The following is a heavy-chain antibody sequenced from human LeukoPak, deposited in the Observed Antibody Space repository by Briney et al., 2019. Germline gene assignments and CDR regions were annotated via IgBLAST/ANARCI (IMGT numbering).Heavy chain of an antibody. CDR2: IIPILGIA. CDR1: GYTFTSYY. V-gene: IGHV1-69*04. Sequence: ASVKVSCKASGYTFTSYYMHWVRQAPGQGLEWMGRIIPILGIANYAQKFQGRVTITADESTSTAYMELSSLRSEDTAVYYCATDHRGLNVVVPAAIIMDVWGKGTAVTVSS. D-gene: IGHD2-2*01. CDR3: ATDHRGLNVVVPAAIIMDV. J-gene: IGHJ6*04.